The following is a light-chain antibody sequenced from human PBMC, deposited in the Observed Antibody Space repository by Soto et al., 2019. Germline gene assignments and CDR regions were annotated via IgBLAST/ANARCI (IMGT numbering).Light chain of an antibody. CDR1: QSISNW. Sequence: DIQMTQSPSTLSASVGDRVTITCRASQSISNWLAWYQQKPGKAPKSLIYKASSLESGVPSRFSGSGSGTEFTLSISSLQPDDFATYYCQQYNSYPWTFGQGTKVEIK. V-gene: IGKV1-5*03. CDR3: QQYNSYPWT. CDR2: KAS. J-gene: IGKJ1*01.